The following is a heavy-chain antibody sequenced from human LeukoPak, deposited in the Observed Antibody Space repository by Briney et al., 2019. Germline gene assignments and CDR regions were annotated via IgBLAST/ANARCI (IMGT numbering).Heavy chain of an antibody. D-gene: IGHD6-19*01. CDR1: GYTFTSYD. CDR2: MNPNSGNT. Sequence: ASVKVSCKASGYTFTSYDINWVRQATGQGLEWMGWMNPNSGNTGYAQKFQGRVTMTRNTSISTAYMELSSLRSEGTAVYYCAREERQWLVTYYYYGMDVWGQGTTVTVSS. CDR3: AREERQWLVTYYYYGMDV. V-gene: IGHV1-8*01. J-gene: IGHJ6*02.